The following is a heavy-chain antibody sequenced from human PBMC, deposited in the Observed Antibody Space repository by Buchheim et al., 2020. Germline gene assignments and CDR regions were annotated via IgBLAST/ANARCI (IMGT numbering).Heavy chain of an antibody. Sequence: EVQLLESGGGLVQPGGSLRLSCAASGFTFSSYAMSWVRQAPGKGLEWVSYISSSGSTIYYADSVKGRFTISRDNAKNSLYLQMNSLRAEDTAVYYCAREGSLITMVRGVIRNYFDYWGQGTL. V-gene: IGHV3-48*03. J-gene: IGHJ4*02. CDR3: AREGSLITMVRGVIRNYFDY. D-gene: IGHD3-10*01. CDR1: GFTFSSYA. CDR2: ISSSGSTI.